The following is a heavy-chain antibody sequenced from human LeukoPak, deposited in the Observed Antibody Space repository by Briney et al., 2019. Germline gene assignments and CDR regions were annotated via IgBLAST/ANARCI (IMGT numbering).Heavy chain of an antibody. Sequence: GGSLRLSCAASGFTVSSNYMSWVRQAPGKGLEWVSVIYSGGSTYYADSVKGRFTISRDNARDSLYLQMNSLRAEDTAVYYCARDPYSGTYGDTYYYYMDVWGKGTTVTISS. CDR2: IYSGGST. CDR3: ARDPYSGTYGDTYYYYMDV. J-gene: IGHJ6*03. D-gene: IGHD1-26*01. V-gene: IGHV3-66*01. CDR1: GFTVSSNY.